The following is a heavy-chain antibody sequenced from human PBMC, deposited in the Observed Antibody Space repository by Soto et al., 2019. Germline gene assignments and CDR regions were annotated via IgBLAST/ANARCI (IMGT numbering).Heavy chain of an antibody. V-gene: IGHV3-53*01. Sequence: PEGSLRLSCAASGLSVSTNYMTWVRQAPGKGLEWVSLIFAGGRTYYADSVKGRFTISRDNSKNTLYLQMNSLSAEDTGVYYCARERIATGGTHDAIDIWGQGTMVTVSS. D-gene: IGHD6-13*01. CDR1: GLSVSTNY. J-gene: IGHJ3*02. CDR2: IFAGGRT. CDR3: ARERIATGGTHDAIDI.